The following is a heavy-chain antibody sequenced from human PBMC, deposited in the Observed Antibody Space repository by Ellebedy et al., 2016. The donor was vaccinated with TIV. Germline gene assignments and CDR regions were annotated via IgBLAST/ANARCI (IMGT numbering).Heavy chain of an antibody. CDR2: IIPIFGTA. J-gene: IGHJ4*02. V-gene: IGHV1-69*06. CDR3: ARGMRYSSSWYGY. D-gene: IGHD6-13*01. CDR1: GGTFSSYA. Sequence: SVKVSXXASGGTFSSYAISWVRQAPGQGLEWMGGIIPIFGTANYAQKFQGRVTITADKSTSTAYMELSSLRSEDTAVYYCARGMRYSSSWYGYWGQGTLVTVSS.